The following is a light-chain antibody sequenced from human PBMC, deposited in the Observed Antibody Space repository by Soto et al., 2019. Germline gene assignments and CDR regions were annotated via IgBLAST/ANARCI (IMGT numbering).Light chain of an antibody. CDR2: GAS. Sequence: EIVMTQSPATLSVSPGERATLSCRASQSVSSNLAWYQQKPGQAPRLLIYGASTRATGIPARFSGSGSGTDFTLTISSLEPEDFAVYYCQQRSNWPPAITFGQGTRLENK. J-gene: IGKJ5*01. CDR1: QSVSSN. CDR3: QQRSNWPPAIT. V-gene: IGKV3-15*01.